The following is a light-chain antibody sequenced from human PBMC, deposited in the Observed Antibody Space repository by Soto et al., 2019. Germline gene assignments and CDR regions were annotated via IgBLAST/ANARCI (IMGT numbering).Light chain of an antibody. CDR3: QQYNNWPPWT. J-gene: IGKJ1*01. Sequence: EIVMTQSPATLSASPGERATLSCRASQSVSSNLAWYQQKPGQAPRLLIYGASTRATGIPARFSGSGSGTEFTLTISSLQSEDFAVYYSQQYNNWPPWTFGQGTKVEIK. CDR1: QSVSSN. CDR2: GAS. V-gene: IGKV3-15*01.